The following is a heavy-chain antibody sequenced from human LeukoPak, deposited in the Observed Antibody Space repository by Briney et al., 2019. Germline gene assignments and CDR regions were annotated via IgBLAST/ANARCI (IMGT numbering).Heavy chain of an antibody. CDR2: ITGSAGST. V-gene: IGHV3-23*01. Sequence: GGSLRLSCEASGFTYDTYAMSWVRQAPGKGLEGVSAITGSAGSTYYADSVKGRFTISRDNSKNTLYLQMSSLRAEDTAVYHCAKVGRGTYGSGSYYNPNWFDRWGQGTLVTVSS. CDR1: GFTYDTYA. D-gene: IGHD3-10*01. J-gene: IGHJ5*02. CDR3: AKVGRGTYGSGSYYNPNWFDR.